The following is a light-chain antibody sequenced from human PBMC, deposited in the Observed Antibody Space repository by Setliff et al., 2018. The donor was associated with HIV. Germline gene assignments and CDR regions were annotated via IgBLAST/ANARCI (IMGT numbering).Light chain of an antibody. J-gene: IGLJ1*01. Sequence: QSVLTQPPSVSGAPGQRVTISCTGSSSNIGAGFDVHWYQQLPGTAPKLLIYLNNNRPSGVPDRFSGSKSGTSASLAITGLQAEDEADYYCQSYDSSLSGSYVFGTGTKV. V-gene: IGLV1-40*01. CDR2: LNN. CDR3: QSYDSSLSGSYV. CDR1: SSNIGAGFD.